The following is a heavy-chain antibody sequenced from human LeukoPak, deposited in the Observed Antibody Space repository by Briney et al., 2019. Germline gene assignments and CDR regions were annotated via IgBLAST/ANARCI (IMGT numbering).Heavy chain of an antibody. CDR1: GYTFTGYY. CDR3: ARVSIAAAGTLDY. D-gene: IGHD6-13*01. V-gene: IGHV1-69*13. CDR2: IIPLFRTT. Sequence: SVKVSCKASGYTFTGYYMHWVRQAPGQGLEWMGGIIPLFRTTNYAPRFQGRVTITAVESTSTVYMELTSLTSEDTAVYYCARVSIAAAGTLDYWGQGTLVTVSS. J-gene: IGHJ4*02.